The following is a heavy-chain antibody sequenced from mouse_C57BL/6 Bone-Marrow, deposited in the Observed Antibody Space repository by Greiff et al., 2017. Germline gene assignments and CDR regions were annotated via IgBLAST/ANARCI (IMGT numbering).Heavy chain of an antibody. CDR2: ISYSGST. CDR3: ARNSNFLYWYCDV. CDR1: GYSITSDY. J-gene: IGHJ1*03. V-gene: IGHV3-8*01. D-gene: IGHD2-5*01. Sequence: DVKLVESGPGLAKPSQTLSLTCSVTGYSITSDYWNWIRKFPGNKLEYMGYISYSGSTYYNPSLKSRISLTRDTSKNQYYLQLNSVTTEDTATYYCARNSNFLYWYCDVWGTGTTVTVSS.